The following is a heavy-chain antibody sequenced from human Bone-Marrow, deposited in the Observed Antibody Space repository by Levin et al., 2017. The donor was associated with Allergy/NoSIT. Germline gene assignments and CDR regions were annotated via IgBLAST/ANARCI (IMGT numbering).Heavy chain of an antibody. CDR2: IFWDDDN. CDR1: GFSVTTFGVG. CDR3: VHRRRDFDFFDY. D-gene: IGHD3-3*01. Sequence: SGPTLVKPTQTLTLTCTLSGFSVTTFGVGVGWIRQSPGKALEWLGFIFWDDDNRYNPSLKSRVTITKDTSKTQVALTMTNMDPVDTATYYCVHRRRDFDFFDYWGQGTLVTVSS. J-gene: IGHJ4*02. V-gene: IGHV2-5*02.